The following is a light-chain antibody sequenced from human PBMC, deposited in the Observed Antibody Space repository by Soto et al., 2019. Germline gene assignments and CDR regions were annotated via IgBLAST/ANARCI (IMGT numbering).Light chain of an antibody. CDR2: DAS. J-gene: IGKJ1*01. CDR3: QHYGGSRA. V-gene: IGKV3-20*01. Sequence: EIVLTQSPGTLSLSPRERATLSCGASQSVRNNYLAWYQQRPGQGLRLLIYDASSRATGVPDRFSGSGSGADFTLTITRLEPEDFAVYYCQHYGGSRAFGQGTKVEIK. CDR1: QSVRNNY.